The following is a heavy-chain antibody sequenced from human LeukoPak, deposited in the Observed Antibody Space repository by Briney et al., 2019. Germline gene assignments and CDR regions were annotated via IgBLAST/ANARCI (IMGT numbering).Heavy chain of an antibody. CDR2: ISWDGGST. CDR3: ACSRLTFSSSWLW. D-gene: IGHD6-13*01. Sequence: GGSLRLSCAASGFTFDDYTMHWVRQAPGKGLEWVSLISWDGGSTYYADSVKGRLTISRDNSKNTLYLQMNSLRADDTAVYYCACSRLTFSSSWLWWGQGALVTVSS. J-gene: IGHJ4*02. CDR1: GFTFDDYT. V-gene: IGHV3-43*01.